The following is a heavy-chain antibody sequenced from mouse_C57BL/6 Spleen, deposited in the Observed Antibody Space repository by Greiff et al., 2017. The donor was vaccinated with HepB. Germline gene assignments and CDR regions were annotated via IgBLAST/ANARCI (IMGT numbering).Heavy chain of an antibody. CDR2: IDPANGNT. J-gene: IGHJ2*01. V-gene: IGHV14-3*01. CDR3: ARIYYYGSSYWYYFDY. CDR1: GFNIKNTY. D-gene: IGHD1-1*01. Sequence: EVQLQQSVAELVRPGASVKLSCTASGFNIKNTYMHWVKQRPEQGLAWIGRIDPANGNTKYAPKFQGKATITADTSSNTAYLQLSSRTSEDTAIYYCARIYYYGSSYWYYFDYWGQGTTLTVSS.